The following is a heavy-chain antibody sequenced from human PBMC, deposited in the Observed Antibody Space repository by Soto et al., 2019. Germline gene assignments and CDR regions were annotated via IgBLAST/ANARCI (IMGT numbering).Heavy chain of an antibody. CDR3: AREGLRWLQPLGWFDP. Sequence: PGGSLRLSCAASGFTFSSYSMNWVRQAPGKGLEWVSSISSSSSYIYYADSVKGRFTISRDNAKNSLYLQMNSLRAEDTAVYYCAREGLRWLQPLGWFDPWGQGTLVTVSS. CDR1: GFTFSSYS. D-gene: IGHD5-12*01. V-gene: IGHV3-21*01. J-gene: IGHJ5*02. CDR2: ISSSSSYI.